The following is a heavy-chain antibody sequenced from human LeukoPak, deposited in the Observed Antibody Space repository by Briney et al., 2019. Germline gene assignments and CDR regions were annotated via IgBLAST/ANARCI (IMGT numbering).Heavy chain of an antibody. J-gene: IGHJ4*02. CDR2: VNHSGST. CDR3: AREGPSMVRGAPHNDY. V-gene: IGHV4-34*01. Sequence: SVTLSLMCAVYGGSFSGYYWSWIRQPRGRGLEWIGEVNHSGSTNYNPSLKSRVTISVDTSKNQFSLKLSSVTAADTAVYYCAREGPSMVRGAPHNDYRGQGTLVTVSS. CDR1: GGSFSGYY. D-gene: IGHD3-10*01.